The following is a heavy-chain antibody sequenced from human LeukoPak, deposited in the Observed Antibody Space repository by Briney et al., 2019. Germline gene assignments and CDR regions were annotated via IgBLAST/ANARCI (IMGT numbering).Heavy chain of an antibody. Sequence: ASVKASCKASGYTFTSYGISWVRQAPGQGLEWMGWISAYNGNTNYAQKLQGRVTMTTDTSTSTAYMELGSLRSDDTAVYYCARGYYYDSSGYYYYYGMDVWGQGTTVTVSS. CDR3: ARGYYYDSSGYYYYYGMDV. J-gene: IGHJ6*02. V-gene: IGHV1-18*01. CDR1: GYTFTSYG. D-gene: IGHD3-22*01. CDR2: ISAYNGNT.